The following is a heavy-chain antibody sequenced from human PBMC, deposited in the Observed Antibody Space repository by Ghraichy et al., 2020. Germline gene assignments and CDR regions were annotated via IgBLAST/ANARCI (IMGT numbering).Heavy chain of an antibody. Sequence: SETLSLTCAVYGGSFSGYYWSWIRQPPGKGLEWIGEINHSGSTNYNPSLKSRVTISVDTSKNQFSLKLSSVTAADTAVYYCARYRRITMIVVMYRGYFDYWGQGTLVTVSS. D-gene: IGHD3-22*01. J-gene: IGHJ4*02. V-gene: IGHV4-34*01. CDR2: INHSGST. CDR1: GGSFSGYY. CDR3: ARYRRITMIVVMYRGYFDY.